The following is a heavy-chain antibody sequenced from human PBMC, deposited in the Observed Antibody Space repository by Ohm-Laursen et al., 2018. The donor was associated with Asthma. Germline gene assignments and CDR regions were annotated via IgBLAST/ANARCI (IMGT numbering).Heavy chain of an antibody. J-gene: IGHJ1*01. V-gene: IGHV3-21*01. CDR2: ISTASTFI. D-gene: IGHD1-26*01. CDR3: ARIGPEWELPGREYSLHH. Sequence: SLRLSCVASGYTFSRYSIHWVRQVPGKGLEWVASISTASTFIYYADSVRGRLTTSRDNAKNLVYLQMDSLRVDDTALYYCARIGPEWELPGREYSLHHWGEGTLVTVSS. CDR1: GYTFSRYS.